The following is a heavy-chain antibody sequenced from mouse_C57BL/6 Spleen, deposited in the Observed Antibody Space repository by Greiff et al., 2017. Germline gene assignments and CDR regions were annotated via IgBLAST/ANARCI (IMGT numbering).Heavy chain of an antibody. Sequence: EVQLQQSGPELVKPGASVKLPCKASGYTFTDYNMDWVKQSHGKSLEWIGDINPNNGGTIYNQKFKGKATLTVDKSSSTADLELRSLTSEDTAVYYCASSGGYDGAMDYWGQGTSVTVAS. D-gene: IGHD2-2*01. V-gene: IGHV1-18*01. CDR1: GYTFTDYN. CDR3: ASSGGYDGAMDY. J-gene: IGHJ4*01. CDR2: INPNNGGT.